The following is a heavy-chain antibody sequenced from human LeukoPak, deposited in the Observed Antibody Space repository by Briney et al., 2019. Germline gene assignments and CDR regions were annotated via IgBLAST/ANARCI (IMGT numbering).Heavy chain of an antibody. CDR2: IYYSGYT. Sequence: SETLSLTCSVSGDSISSSSYYWGWIRQPPGKGLEWIGTIYYSGYTYYKPSLKSPVTLSVDTSKNQFSRKLNSVTAADTAVYYCARRAHTDAYSYCFDSWGQGTLVTVSS. D-gene: IGHD3-16*01. J-gene: IGHJ4*02. CDR3: ARRAHTDAYSYCFDS. CDR1: GDSISSSSYY. V-gene: IGHV4-39*01.